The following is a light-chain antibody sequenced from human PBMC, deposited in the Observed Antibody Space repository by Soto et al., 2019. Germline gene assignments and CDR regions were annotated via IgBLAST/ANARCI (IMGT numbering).Light chain of an antibody. CDR1: ISDIGGYNF. Sequence: QSALTQPASVSGSPGQSITISCTGTISDIGGYNFISWYQHHPGKAPKLVIYDVNNRPSGISYRFSGSKSGNTASLTISGLQAEDEADYFCTSSTSGSLYVFGTGTKVTV. CDR3: TSSTSGSLYV. CDR2: DVN. J-gene: IGLJ1*01. V-gene: IGLV2-14*01.